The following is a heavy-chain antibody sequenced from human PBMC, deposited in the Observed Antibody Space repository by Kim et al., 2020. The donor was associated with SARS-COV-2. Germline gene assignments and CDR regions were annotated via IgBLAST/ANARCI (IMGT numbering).Heavy chain of an antibody. CDR1: GFTFGDYA. CDR3: TRDRNGNYDSSGYYYWGSVDYGMDV. V-gene: IGHV3-49*03. J-gene: IGHJ6*02. D-gene: IGHD3-22*01. CDR2: IRSKAYGGTT. Sequence: GGSLRLSCTASGFTFGDYAMSWFRQAPGKGLEWVGFIRSKAYGGTTEYAASVKGRFTISRDDSKSIAYLQMNSLKTEDTAVYYCTRDRNGNYDSSGYYYWGSVDYGMDVWGQGTTVTVSS.